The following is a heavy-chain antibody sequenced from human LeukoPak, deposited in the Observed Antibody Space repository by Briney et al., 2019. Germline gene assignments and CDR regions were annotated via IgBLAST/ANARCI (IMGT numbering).Heavy chain of an antibody. J-gene: IGHJ4*02. V-gene: IGHV3-15*01. CDR3: ISGGGTADY. D-gene: IGHD1-1*01. Sequence: PGGSLRLSCAASGVTFSKAWMNWVGWGRQATGKGLEWVCRTKIKTDDGTPHYAALMKARFTISRDDSKNTVYLEMTSLETEDTAVYYCISGGGTADYWGQGTLVSVSS. CDR2: TKIKTDDGTP. CDR1: GVTFSKAW.